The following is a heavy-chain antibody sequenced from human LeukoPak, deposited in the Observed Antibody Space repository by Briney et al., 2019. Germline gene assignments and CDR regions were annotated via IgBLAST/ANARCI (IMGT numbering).Heavy chain of an antibody. Sequence: GGSPTLSCAASGFTFSSYSMSWVRPPPGKGLEWVSSISVSGGSTYYPDPVNGRLTISKDNSKNTLYLQMNSRRAEDTAVYYCAKVDFSTVTTGFDYWGQGTLVTVSS. V-gene: IGHV3-23*01. CDR3: AKVDFSTVTTGFDY. J-gene: IGHJ4*02. CDR2: ISVSGGST. CDR1: GFTFSSYS. D-gene: IGHD4-17*01.